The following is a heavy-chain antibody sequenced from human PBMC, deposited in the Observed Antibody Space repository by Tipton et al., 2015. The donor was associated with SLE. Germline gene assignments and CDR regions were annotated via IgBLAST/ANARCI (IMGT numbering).Heavy chain of an antibody. Sequence: LRLSCTVSGGSISSSYWGRIRQPPGKGLEWIVSIYYSGSTYYNPSLKSRVTISVDTSKNQFSLKLSSVTAADTAVYYCAKEMATSLPDYWGQGTLVTVSS. CDR2: IYYSGST. CDR1: GGSISSSY. J-gene: IGHJ4*02. D-gene: IGHD5-24*01. V-gene: IGHV4-39*07. CDR3: AKEMATSLPDY.